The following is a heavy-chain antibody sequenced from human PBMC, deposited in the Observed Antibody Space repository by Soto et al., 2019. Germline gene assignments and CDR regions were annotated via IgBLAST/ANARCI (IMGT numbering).Heavy chain of an antibody. CDR1: GGSFIGYY. CDR2: INHSGST. Sequence: PSETLSLTCAVYGGSFIGYYCIFIRHPPFKWLEWIVEINHSGSTNYNPSLKSRVTISVDTSKNQFSLKLSSVTAADTAVYYCARGGVVEVVVPAAWGQRIRFDPWGQGTLVTVSS. J-gene: IGHJ5*02. CDR3: ARGGVVEVVVPAAWGQRIRFDP. D-gene: IGHD2-2*01. V-gene: IGHV4-34*01.